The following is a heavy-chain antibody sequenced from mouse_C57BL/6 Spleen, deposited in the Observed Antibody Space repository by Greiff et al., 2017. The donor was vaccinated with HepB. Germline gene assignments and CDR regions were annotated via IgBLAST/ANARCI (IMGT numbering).Heavy chain of an antibody. CDR2: IHPNSGST. D-gene: IGHD2-1*01. CDR1: GYTFTSYW. J-gene: IGHJ2*01. V-gene: IGHV1-64*01. CDR3: ARRGNYGYFDY. Sequence: QVQLQQPGAELVKPGASVKLSCKASGYTFTSYWMHWVKQRPGQGLEWIGMIHPNSGSTNYNEKVQSKATLTVDTSSSTAYMQLSSLTSEDSAVYYCARRGNYGYFDYWGQGTTLTVSS.